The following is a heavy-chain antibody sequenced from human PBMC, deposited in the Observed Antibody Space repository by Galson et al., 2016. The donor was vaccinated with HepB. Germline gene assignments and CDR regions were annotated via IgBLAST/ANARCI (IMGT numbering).Heavy chain of an antibody. CDR1: GFTFSDYY. CDR3: ARRQLLSLDS. J-gene: IGHJ4*02. V-gene: IGHV3-11*01. Sequence: SLRLSCAVSGFTFSDYYMSWVRQAPGKGLEWLSYISGSSHTIYYADSLQGRFTISRDNAKNSLFPQMTSLRVDDTAVYYCARRQLLSLDSWGQGTLVTVSS. CDR2: ISGSSHTI. D-gene: IGHD6-6*01.